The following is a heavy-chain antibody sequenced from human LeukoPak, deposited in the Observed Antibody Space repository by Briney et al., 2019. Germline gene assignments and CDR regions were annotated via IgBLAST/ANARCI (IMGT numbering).Heavy chain of an antibody. D-gene: IGHD4/OR15-4a*01. CDR3: AGILSGRDYGDCFDH. CDR1: GLTFSRYW. Sequence: GGSLRLSCAGSGLTFSRYWMNWVRQAPGKGLEWLAYIKDDGTEKYYVDSVKGRFTISRDNAKDSLYLQLNSLRVEDTAVYYCAGILSGRDYGDCFDHWGRGTLVTVSS. V-gene: IGHV3-7*01. J-gene: IGHJ4*02. CDR2: IKDDGTEK.